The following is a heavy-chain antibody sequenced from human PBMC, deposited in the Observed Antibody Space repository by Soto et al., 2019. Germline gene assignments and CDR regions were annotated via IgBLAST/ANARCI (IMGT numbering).Heavy chain of an antibody. D-gene: IGHD4-17*01. V-gene: IGHV5-51*01. CDR3: ARPWATDYGGNSGSGGDAFDI. J-gene: IGHJ3*02. Sequence: PGESLKISCKGSGYGFTSYWIGWVRQMPGKGLEWMGIIYPGDSDTRYSPSLQGQVTISADKSISTAYLQWSSLKASDTAMYYCARPWATDYGGNSGSGGDAFDIWGQGTMVTVSS. CDR2: IYPGDSDT. CDR1: GYGFTSYW.